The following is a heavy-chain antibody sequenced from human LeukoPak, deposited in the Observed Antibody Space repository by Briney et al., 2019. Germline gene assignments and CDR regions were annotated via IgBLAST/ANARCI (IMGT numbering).Heavy chain of an antibody. CDR1: GYTFTGYY. J-gene: IGHJ6*03. CDR3: AKDPNWNYASYYMDV. Sequence: GASVKVSCKASGYTFTGYYMHWGRQAPGQGLEWMGWINPNSGGTNYAQKFQCRVTMTRDTSISTAYMELSRLRSDDTAVYYCAKDPNWNYASYYMDVWGKGTTVTVSS. D-gene: IGHD1-7*01. CDR2: INPNSGGT. V-gene: IGHV1-2*02.